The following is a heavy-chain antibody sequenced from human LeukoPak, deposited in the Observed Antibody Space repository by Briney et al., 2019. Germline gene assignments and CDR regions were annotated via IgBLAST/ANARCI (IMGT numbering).Heavy chain of an antibody. D-gene: IGHD6-19*01. CDR3: ARHDEGSGWYRSYIDL. CDR1: GVSISSYY. CDR2: ISTSGST. Sequence: SETLSLTCTVPGVSISSYYCSWIRQPPGKGLEWIGYISTSGSTDYSPSLKSRVTISVDRSKNQCSLNLSSVTAADTAAYYCARHDEGSGWYRSYIDLWGRGTLVIVSS. J-gene: IGHJ2*01. V-gene: IGHV4-4*09.